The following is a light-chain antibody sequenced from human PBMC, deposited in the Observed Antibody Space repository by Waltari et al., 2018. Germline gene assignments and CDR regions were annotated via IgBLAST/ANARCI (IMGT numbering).Light chain of an antibody. V-gene: IGLV1-51*01. CDR2: DNN. J-gene: IGLJ2*01. CDR1: SSNIGNNY. Sequence: QSVLTQPPSVSAAPGPKVTIYCSGSSSNIGNNYVSWYQQLPGTAPKLLNYDNNKRPSGIPDRFSGSKSGTSATLGITGLQTGDEADYYCGTWDSSLSVVAVGGGTKLTVL. CDR3: GTWDSSLSVVA.